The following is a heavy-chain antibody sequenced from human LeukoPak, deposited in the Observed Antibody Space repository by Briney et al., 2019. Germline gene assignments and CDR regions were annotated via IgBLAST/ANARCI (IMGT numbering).Heavy chain of an antibody. CDR3: ARSLISAVIGMDV. CDR1: GFTFKDYY. J-gene: IGHJ6*02. CDR2: ISGGSTYT. V-gene: IGHV3-11*06. D-gene: IGHD3-3*01. Sequence: GGSLRLSRAGSGFTFKDYYLNWIRQAPGKGLEWVSYISGGSTYTNYANSVKGRFTISRDNARNSLFLQMNSLTAEDTAIYCCARSLISAVIGMDVWGQGTAVTVSS.